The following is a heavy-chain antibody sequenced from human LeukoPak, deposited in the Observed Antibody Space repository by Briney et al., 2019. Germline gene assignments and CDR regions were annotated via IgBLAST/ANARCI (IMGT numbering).Heavy chain of an antibody. Sequence: SQTLSLTCTVSGGSISSGSYYWSWIRQPAGKGLEWIGRIYTSGSTNYNPSLKSRVTISVDTSKNQFSLKLSSVTAADTAVYYCASSAYYYASSGYERQFDYWGQGTLVTVSS. D-gene: IGHD3-22*01. CDR1: GGSISSGSYY. V-gene: IGHV4-61*02. CDR3: ASSAYYYASSGYERQFDY. CDR2: IYTSGST. J-gene: IGHJ4*02.